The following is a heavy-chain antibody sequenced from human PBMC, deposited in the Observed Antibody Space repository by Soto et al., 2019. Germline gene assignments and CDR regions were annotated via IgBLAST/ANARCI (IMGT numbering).Heavy chain of an antibody. V-gene: IGHV3-13*01. CDR3: ARVVRGYCSGGSCYGGSYYYYMDV. Sequence: EVQLVESGEGLVQPGGSLRLSCAASGFTFSSYDMHWVRQATGKGLEWVSAIGTAGDTYYPGSVKGRFTISRENAKNSLYLQMNSLRAGDTAVYYCARVVRGYCSGGSCYGGSYYYYMDVWGKGTTVTVSS. J-gene: IGHJ6*03. CDR2: IGTAGDT. D-gene: IGHD2-15*01. CDR1: GFTFSSYD.